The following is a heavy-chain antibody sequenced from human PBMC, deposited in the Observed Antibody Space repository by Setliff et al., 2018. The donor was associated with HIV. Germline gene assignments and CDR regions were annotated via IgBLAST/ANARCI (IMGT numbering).Heavy chain of an antibody. V-gene: IGHV4-39*02. CDR3: ARDASMTTNAFDV. J-gene: IGHJ3*01. D-gene: IGHD4-17*01. CDR2: MYYRGKT. Sequence: SETLSLTCNVSGGSIRTASYYWGWLRQTPGKGLEWIGSMYYRGKTYYNPSLKSRVTISADTTATQLSLELESVTAADTAVYFCARDASMTTNAFDVWGPGTMVTVSS. CDR1: GGSIRTASYY.